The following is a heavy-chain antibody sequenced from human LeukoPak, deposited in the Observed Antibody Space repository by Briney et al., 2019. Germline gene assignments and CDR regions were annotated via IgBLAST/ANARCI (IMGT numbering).Heavy chain of an antibody. CDR1: GFTFSSYA. CDR2: ISGSGGST. V-gene: IGHV3-23*01. Sequence: PGGSLRLSCAASGFTFSSYAMSWVRQAPEKGLEWVSAISGSGGSTYYADSVKGRFTISRDNSKNTLYLQMNSLRAEDTAVYYCAKGRAYQLLIFDYWGQGTLVTVSS. D-gene: IGHD2-2*01. CDR3: AKGRAYQLLIFDY. J-gene: IGHJ4*02.